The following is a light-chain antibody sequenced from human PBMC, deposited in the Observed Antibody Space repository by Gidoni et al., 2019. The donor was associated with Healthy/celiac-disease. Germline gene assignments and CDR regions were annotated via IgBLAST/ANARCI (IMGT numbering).Light chain of an antibody. CDR3: NSRDSSGNHVV. Sequence: SSEMTKDHAVSVALGQTVRITCQGDSLRSYYASWYQQKPGHAPVLVIYGKNNRPSGIPDRFSGSSSGNTASLTITGAQAEDEADYYCNSRDSSGNHVVFGGGTKLTVL. V-gene: IGLV3-19*01. CDR2: GKN. J-gene: IGLJ2*01. CDR1: SLRSYY.